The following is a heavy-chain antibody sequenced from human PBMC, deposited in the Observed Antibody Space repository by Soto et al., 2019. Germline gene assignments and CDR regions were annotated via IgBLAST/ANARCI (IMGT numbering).Heavy chain of an antibody. CDR3: ARVGWYGGYLDY. CDR1: GGSISSGGYY. CDR2: IYYSGST. V-gene: IGHV4-31*03. J-gene: IGHJ4*02. Sequence: QVQLQESGPGLVKPSQTLSLTCTVSGGSISSGGYYWSWIRQHPGKGLEWIGYIYYSGSTYYNPPLKSRVTISVDTSKTQFSLKLSSVPAADTAVYYCARVGWYGGYLDYWGQGTLVTVSS. D-gene: IGHD6-19*01.